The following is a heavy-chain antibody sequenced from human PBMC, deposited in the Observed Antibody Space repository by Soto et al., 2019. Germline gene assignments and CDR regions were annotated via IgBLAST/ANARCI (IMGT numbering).Heavy chain of an antibody. V-gene: IGHV3-30*18. D-gene: IGHD5-18*01. CDR2: ISYDGSYK. J-gene: IGHJ6*02. CDR3: AKELSHSYGYTRYYFYGMDV. CDR1: GFTFANYG. Sequence: PGGSLRLSCAASGFTFANYGMHWVRQAPGKGLEWVSGISYDGSYKYYADSVKGRFIISRDNPKNTLYLQMNSLRTEDTAVYYCAKELSHSYGYTRYYFYGMDVWGPGTTVTVSS.